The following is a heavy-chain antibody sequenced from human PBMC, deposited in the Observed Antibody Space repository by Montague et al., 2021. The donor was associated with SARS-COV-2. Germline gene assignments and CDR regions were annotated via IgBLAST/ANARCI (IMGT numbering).Heavy chain of an antibody. V-gene: IGHV4-59*01. Sequence: SETLSLTCTVSGGSISSYYWSWIRQPPGKGLEWIGYIYYGGSTNYNPSLKSRVTISVDASKNQFSLKLSSVTAADTAVYYCARGFDYWGQGTLVTVSS. CDR2: IYYGGST. CDR1: GGSISSYY. CDR3: ARGFDY. J-gene: IGHJ4*02.